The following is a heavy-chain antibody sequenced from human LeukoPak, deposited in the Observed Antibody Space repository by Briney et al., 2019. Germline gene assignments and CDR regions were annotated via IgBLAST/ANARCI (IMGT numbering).Heavy chain of an antibody. J-gene: IGHJ4*02. D-gene: IGHD2-15*01. Sequence: GGSLRPSCAASGFTFSSYWMSWVRQAPGKGLEWVANIKQDGSEKYYVDSVKGRFTISRDNAKNSLYLQVNSLRAEDRAVYYCAGHPRYCSGGSCGGRYFDYWGQGTLVTVSS. V-gene: IGHV3-7*01. CDR1: GFTFSSYW. CDR2: IKQDGSEK. CDR3: AGHPRYCSGGSCGGRYFDY.